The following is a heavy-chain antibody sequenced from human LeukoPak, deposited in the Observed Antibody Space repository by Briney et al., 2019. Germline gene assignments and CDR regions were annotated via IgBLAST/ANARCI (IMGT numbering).Heavy chain of an antibody. CDR1: GYSFTKYY. V-gene: IGHV1-2*02. Sequence: ASVKVSCKASGYSFTKYYLHWVRQAPGQGLEWMAWINPNTGVTKSAQSFQGRVTVTRDTSINTVYMEVGRLTSDDTAVYYCARDHEWLVRFFGMDVWGQGTTVTVSS. CDR2: INPNTGVT. J-gene: IGHJ6*02. D-gene: IGHD3-3*01. CDR3: ARDHEWLVRFFGMDV.